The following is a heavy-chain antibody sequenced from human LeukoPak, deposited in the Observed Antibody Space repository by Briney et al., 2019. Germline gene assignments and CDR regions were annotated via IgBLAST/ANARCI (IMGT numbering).Heavy chain of an antibody. CDR1: GGSFSGYY. CDR2: IYYSGST. J-gene: IGHJ4*02. Sequence: SETLSLTCAVYGGSFSGYYWSWIRQPPGKGLEWIGSIYYSGSTYYNPSLKSRVTISVDTSKNQFSLKLGSVTAADTAVYYCANAYSSGYYATSFFDYWGQGTLVTVSS. CDR3: ANAYSSGYYATSFFDY. D-gene: IGHD3-22*01. V-gene: IGHV4-34*01.